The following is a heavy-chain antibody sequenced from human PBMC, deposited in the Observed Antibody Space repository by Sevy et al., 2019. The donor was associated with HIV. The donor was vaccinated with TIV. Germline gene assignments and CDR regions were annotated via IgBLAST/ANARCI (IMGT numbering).Heavy chain of an antibody. J-gene: IGHJ4*02. V-gene: IGHV3-7*01. CDR3: ARDRRTLNYYASSGYNYYFDY. CDR2: IKQDMSEK. D-gene: IGHD3-22*01. Sequence: GGSLRLSCAASGFTFSSYWMTWVRQAPGKGLEWVANIKQDMSEKYYADSVKGRFTISRDNARNSLYLQMNSLRAEDTAVYYCARDRRTLNYYASSGYNYYFDYWGQGTLVTVSS. CDR1: GFTFSSYW.